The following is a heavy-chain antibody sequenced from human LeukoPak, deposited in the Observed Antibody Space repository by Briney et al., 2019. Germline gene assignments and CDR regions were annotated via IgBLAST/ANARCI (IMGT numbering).Heavy chain of an antibody. D-gene: IGHD3-3*01. CDR2: ISSSSSYI. J-gene: IGHJ4*02. V-gene: IGHV3-21*01. CDR3: ARGIWSRTVSSYYLDY. Sequence: GGSLRLSCAASGFTFSSYSMNWVRQAPGKGLEWVSSISSSSSYIYYADSMKGRFTISRDNAKNSLYLQMNSLRAEDTAVYYCARGIWSRTVSSYYLDYWGQGTLVTVSS. CDR1: GFTFSSYS.